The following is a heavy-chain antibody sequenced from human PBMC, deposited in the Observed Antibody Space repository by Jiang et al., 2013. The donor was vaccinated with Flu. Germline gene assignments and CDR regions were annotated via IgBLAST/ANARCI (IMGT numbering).Heavy chain of an antibody. J-gene: IGHJ4*02. V-gene: IGHV4-34*01. CDR2: INHSGST. Sequence: GLVKPSETLSLTCAVYGGSFSGYYWSWIRQPPGKGLEWIGEINHSGSTNYNPSLKSRVTISVDTSKNQFSLKLSSVTAADTAVYYCARGLRRGAAAGQFDYWGQGTLVTVSS. D-gene: IGHD6-13*01. CDR3: ARGLRRGAAAGQFDY. CDR1: GGSFSGYY.